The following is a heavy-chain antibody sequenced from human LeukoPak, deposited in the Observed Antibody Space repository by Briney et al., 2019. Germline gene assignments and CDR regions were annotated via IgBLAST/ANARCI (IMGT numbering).Heavy chain of an antibody. V-gene: IGHV4-34*01. CDR3: SKVEGGCSRTSCYFDP. CDR2: INHSGST. CDR1: GGSLSGYY. Sequence: SETLSLTCAVYGGSLSGYYWSWIRQPPGKGLEWIGEINHSGSTNYNPSLKSRVTISVDTSKNHCSLRLTSVTAADTAVYYCSKVEGGCSRTSCYFDPRGQGTLVTVSS. J-gene: IGHJ5*02. D-gene: IGHD2-2*01.